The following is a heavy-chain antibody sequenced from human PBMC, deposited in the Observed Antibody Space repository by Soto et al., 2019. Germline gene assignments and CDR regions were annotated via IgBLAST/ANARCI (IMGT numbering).Heavy chain of an antibody. Sequence: PGGSLRLSCAASGFTFSRYWMSWVRQAPGKGLEWVANIKQDGSEKYYVESVKGRFTISRDNAKSSLYLQMNVLRAEDTAVYYCQSTDGSDSEAFDVWGQGTMVTV. CDR1: GFTFSRYW. J-gene: IGHJ3*01. CDR2: IKQDGSEK. D-gene: IGHD1-1*01. V-gene: IGHV3-7*01. CDR3: QSTDGSDSEAFDV.